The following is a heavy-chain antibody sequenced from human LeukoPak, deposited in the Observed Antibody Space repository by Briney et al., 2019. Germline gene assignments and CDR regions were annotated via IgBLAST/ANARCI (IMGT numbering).Heavy chain of an antibody. Sequence: HSGGSLRLSCAASGFTFSTYAMHWVRQAPGEGLEWVIVISFDGSDKYYIDSVKGRFTISRDNSKNTLYLEMNSLRPEDTAVYYCARVSTSGSGNYLTRAFDIWGQGTVVTVSS. D-gene: IGHD3-10*01. CDR3: ARVSTSGSGNYLTRAFDI. CDR1: GFTFSTYA. CDR2: ISFDGSDK. V-gene: IGHV3-30-3*01. J-gene: IGHJ3*02.